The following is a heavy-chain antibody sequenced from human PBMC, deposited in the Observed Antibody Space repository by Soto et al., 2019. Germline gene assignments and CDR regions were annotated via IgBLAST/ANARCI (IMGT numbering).Heavy chain of an antibody. D-gene: IGHD3-10*01. CDR1: GDTLSTYA. CDR3: ARGPIVRGVALYGMDV. V-gene: IGHV1-69*01. Sequence: QVQLVQSGAEVKKPGSSVKVSCKASGDTLSTYAISWVRQAPGQGLQWMGGIIPVIGTPNYAQKFQGRVKITADESTSKAYMELSSLRSEDTAVYCCARGPIVRGVALYGMDVWGQGTTVTVSS. CDR2: IIPVIGTP. J-gene: IGHJ6*02.